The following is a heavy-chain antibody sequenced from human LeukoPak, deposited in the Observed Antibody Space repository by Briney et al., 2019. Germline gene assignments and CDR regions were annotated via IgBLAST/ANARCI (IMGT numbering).Heavy chain of an antibody. V-gene: IGHV3-11*04. J-gene: IGHJ6*03. Sequence: KPGGSLRLSCAASGFTLSDYYMSWIRQAPGKGLEWVSTIKGIGPTTYYADSLKGRFTISRDNAKNSLFLQMSSLRADDTAIYYCARAGELRYMDVWGKGTAVTVSS. CDR3: ARAGELRYMDV. CDR2: IKGIGPTT. CDR1: GFTLSDYY. D-gene: IGHD3-16*01.